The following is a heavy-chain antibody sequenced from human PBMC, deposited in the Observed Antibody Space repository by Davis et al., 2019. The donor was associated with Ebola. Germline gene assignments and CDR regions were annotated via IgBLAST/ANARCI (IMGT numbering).Heavy chain of an antibody. D-gene: IGHD4-17*01. CDR2: ISSSSSYI. J-gene: IGHJ5*02. Sequence: PGGSLRLSCAASGFTFSSYSMNWVRQAPGKGLEWVSSISSSSSYIYYADSVKGRFTISRDNAKNSLYLQMNSLRAEDTAVYYCARVPYGDYEAAWFDPWGQGTLVTVSS. CDR1: GFTFSSYS. CDR3: ARVPYGDYEAAWFDP. V-gene: IGHV3-21*01.